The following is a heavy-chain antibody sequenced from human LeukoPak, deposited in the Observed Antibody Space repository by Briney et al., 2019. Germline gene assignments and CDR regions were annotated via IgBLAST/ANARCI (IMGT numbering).Heavy chain of an antibody. J-gene: IGHJ5*02. Sequence: GGSLRLSCAASGFTFSSYGMSWVRQAPGKGLEWVSAISGSGGSTYYADSVKGRFTISRDNAKNSLYLQMNSLRAEDTAVYYCARFAIAAVRNWFDPWGQGTLVTVSS. CDR2: ISGSGGST. CDR1: GFTFSSYG. CDR3: ARFAIAAVRNWFDP. D-gene: IGHD6-13*01. V-gene: IGHV3-23*01.